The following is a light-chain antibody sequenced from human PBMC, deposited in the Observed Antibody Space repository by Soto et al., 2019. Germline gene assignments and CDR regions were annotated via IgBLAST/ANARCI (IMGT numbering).Light chain of an antibody. V-gene: IGLV2-14*01. CDR1: SSDVGGYKY. CDR3: SSYTTSSTLV. J-gene: IGLJ1*01. CDR2: EVS. Sequence: QSVLTHPASWSGSAVQSTTVSCTGSSSDVGGYKYVSWYQHHPGRAPKLMIYEVSNRPSGVSHRFSGSKSGNTASLTISGLQPEDEADYYCSSYTTSSTLVFGTGTKV.